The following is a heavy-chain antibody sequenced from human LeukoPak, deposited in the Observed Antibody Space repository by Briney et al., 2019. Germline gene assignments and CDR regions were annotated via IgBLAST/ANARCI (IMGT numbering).Heavy chain of an antibody. V-gene: IGHV3-23*01. CDR3: AKTISVARYCFDY. J-gene: IGHJ4*02. CDR1: GFTFSSYA. CDR2: ISGSGGST. Sequence: GGSLRLSCAASGFTFSSYAMSWVRQAPGKGLEWVSAISGSGGSTYYADSVKGRFTISRDNSKNTLYLQMNSLRAEVTAVYYCAKTISVARYCFDYWGQGTLVTVSS. D-gene: IGHD6-6*01.